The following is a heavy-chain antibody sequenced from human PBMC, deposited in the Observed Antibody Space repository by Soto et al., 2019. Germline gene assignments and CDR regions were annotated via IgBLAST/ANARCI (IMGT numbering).Heavy chain of an antibody. CDR1: GGSISSSSYY. D-gene: IGHD5-12*01. Sequence: SETLSLTCTVSGGSISSSSYYWGWIRQPPGKGLEWIGSIYYSGSTYYNPSLKSRVTISVDTSKNQFSLKLSSVTAADTAVYYCASLRGYSGYGPDYYYMDVWGKGTTVTVSS. CDR2: IYYSGST. V-gene: IGHV4-39*01. J-gene: IGHJ6*03. CDR3: ASLRGYSGYGPDYYYMDV.